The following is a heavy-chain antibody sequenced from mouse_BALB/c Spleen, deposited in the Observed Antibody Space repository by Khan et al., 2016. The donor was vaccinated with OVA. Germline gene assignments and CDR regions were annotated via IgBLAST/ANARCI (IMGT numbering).Heavy chain of an antibody. V-gene: IGHV1-4*01. CDR3: AREGAYYRSDGWFAY. J-gene: IGHJ3*01. CDR1: GYTFTTYT. Sequence: QVQLKQSGAELARPGASVKMSCKASGYTFTTYTIHWVKQRPGQGLEWIGYIIPSNDYTNYNQKFKDRATLTADKSSSPAYMQLSSLTSEDSAVYYCAREGAYYRSDGWFAYWGQGTLVTGSA. CDR2: IIPSNDYT. D-gene: IGHD2-14*01.